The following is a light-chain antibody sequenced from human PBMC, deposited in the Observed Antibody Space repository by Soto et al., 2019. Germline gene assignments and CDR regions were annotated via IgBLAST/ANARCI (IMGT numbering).Light chain of an antibody. Sequence: EIVLTQSPATLSLSPGERATLSCRASQSVSSYLAWYQQKPGQAPRLLIYDASNRATGIPARFSGSGSGTDFTLTISSLEPEDFAVYYCPQRSNWPTTFGQGTKVEL. J-gene: IGKJ1*01. CDR1: QSVSSY. V-gene: IGKV3-11*01. CDR2: DAS. CDR3: PQRSNWPTT.